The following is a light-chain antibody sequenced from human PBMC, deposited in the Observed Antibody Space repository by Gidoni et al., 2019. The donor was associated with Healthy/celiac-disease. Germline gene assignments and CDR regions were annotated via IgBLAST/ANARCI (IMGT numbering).Light chain of an antibody. CDR1: QSVSSY. CDR3: QQRSNWPPLFT. J-gene: IGKJ3*01. CDR2: DAS. Sequence: EIVLTQSPATLSLSPGERATLSCRASQSVSSYLAWYQQKPGQAPRLLIYDASNWATGIPARFSGSGSGTDLALTIRSLEPEDFAVYYCQQRSNWPPLFTFGPGTKVDIK. V-gene: IGKV3-11*01.